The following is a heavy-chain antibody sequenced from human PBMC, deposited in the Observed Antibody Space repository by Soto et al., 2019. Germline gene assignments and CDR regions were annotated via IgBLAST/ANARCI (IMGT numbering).Heavy chain of an antibody. D-gene: IGHD4-17*01. CDR1: GGTFSSYA. J-gene: IGHJ6*02. CDR3: ARDPLGEPYGVTYYYYYGMDV. Sequence: SVKVSCKASGGTFSSYAISWVLQAPGQGLEWMGGIIPIFGTANYAQKFQGRVTITADESTSTAYMELSSLRSEDTAVYYCARDPLGEPYGVTYYYYYGMDVWGQGTTVTVSS. CDR2: IIPIFGTA. V-gene: IGHV1-69*13.